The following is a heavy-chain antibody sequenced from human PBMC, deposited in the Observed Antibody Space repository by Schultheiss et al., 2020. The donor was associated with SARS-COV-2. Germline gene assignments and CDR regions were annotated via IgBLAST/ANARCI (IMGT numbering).Heavy chain of an antibody. V-gene: IGHV3-23*01. CDR1: GFTFSSYA. CDR3: AKDLDYGDYGKASFYGMDV. D-gene: IGHD4-17*01. CDR2: ISGSGGST. J-gene: IGHJ6*02. Sequence: GSLRLSCAASGFTFSSYAMSWVRQAPGKGLEWVSAISGSGGSTYYADSVKGRFTISRDNSKNTLYLQMNSLRAEDTAVYYCAKDLDYGDYGKASFYGMDVWGQGTTVTVSS.